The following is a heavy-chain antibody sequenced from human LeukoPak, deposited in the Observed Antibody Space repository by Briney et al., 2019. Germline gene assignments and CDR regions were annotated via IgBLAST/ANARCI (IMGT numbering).Heavy chain of an antibody. J-gene: IGHJ4*02. CDR2: ISAYNGNT. D-gene: IGHD5-24*01. Sequence: ASVKVSCKASGYTFTSYDINWVRQATGQGLEWMGWISAYNGNTNYAQKLQGRVTMTTDTSTSTAYMELRSLRSDDTAVYYCARVVRWLQFQGSPDYWGQGTLVTVSS. CDR3: ARVVRWLQFQGSPDY. CDR1: GYTFTSYD. V-gene: IGHV1-18*01.